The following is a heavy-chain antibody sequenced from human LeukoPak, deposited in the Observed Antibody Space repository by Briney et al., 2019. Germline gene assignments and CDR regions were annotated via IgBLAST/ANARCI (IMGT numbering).Heavy chain of an antibody. D-gene: IGHD3/OR15-3a*01. V-gene: IGHV4-34*01. CDR1: GGSFSAYY. CDR2: INHGGRT. Sequence: SETLSLTCAVYGGSFSAYYWSWVRLSPGKGLEWIGEINHGGRTTYNPSLESRITISVDTSKDQFSLELTSVTAADTALYYCARWTANTPHSFDCWGQGTLVTVYS. J-gene: IGHJ4*02. CDR3: ARWTANTPHSFDC.